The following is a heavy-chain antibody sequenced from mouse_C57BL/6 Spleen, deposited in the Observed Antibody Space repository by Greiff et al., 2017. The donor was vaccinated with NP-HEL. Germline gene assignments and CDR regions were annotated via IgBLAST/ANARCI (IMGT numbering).Heavy chain of an antibody. D-gene: IGHD1-1*01. CDR3: ATGSNYAMDY. J-gene: IGHJ4*01. CDR1: GYAFSSYS. Sequence: QVQLQQSGAELVKPGASVKISCKASGYAFSSYSMNWVKQRPGKGLEWIGQIYPGDGDTNYNGKFKGKATLTADKSSSTAYMQLSSLTSEDSAVYFCATGSNYAMDYWGQGTSVTVSS. CDR2: IYPGDGDT. V-gene: IGHV1-80*01.